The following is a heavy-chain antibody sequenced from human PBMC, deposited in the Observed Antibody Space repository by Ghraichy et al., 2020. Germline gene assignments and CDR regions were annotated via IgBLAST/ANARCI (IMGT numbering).Heavy chain of an antibody. CDR1: GFTFSSYG. CDR3: AGDKVVGATRFDY. D-gene: IGHD1-26*01. Sequence: GGSLRLSCAASGFTFSSYGMHWVRQAPGKGLEWVAVIWYDGSNKYYADSVKGRFTISRDNAKNSLYLQMDSLRAEDTAVYYCAGDKVVGATRFDYWGQGTLVTVSS. CDR2: IWYDGSNK. V-gene: IGHV3-33*01. J-gene: IGHJ4*02.